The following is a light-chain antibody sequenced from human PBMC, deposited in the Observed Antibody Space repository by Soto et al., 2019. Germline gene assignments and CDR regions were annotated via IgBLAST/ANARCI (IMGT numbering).Light chain of an antibody. CDR1: QSVSSY. J-gene: IGKJ2*01. CDR2: DAS. CDR3: QQRSNWPPYT. Sequence: EIVLTQSPATLSLSPGERATLSCRASQSVSSYLAWYQQKPGQAPRLLIYDASNTATGIPARFSGSGSGTDFLLTISSLEPEDFAVYYCQQRSNWPPYTFGQGTKLEIK. V-gene: IGKV3-11*01.